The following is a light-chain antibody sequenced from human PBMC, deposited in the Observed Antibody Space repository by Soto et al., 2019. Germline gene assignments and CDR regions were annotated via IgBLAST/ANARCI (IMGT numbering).Light chain of an antibody. J-gene: IGLJ3*02. Sequence: QSALTQPPSASGSPGQSLTISCKGSNRDVGAYKYVSWYQQRPGTAPKMIIFEVDKQPSGVPNRFSGSRSGDKASLTFSGLQTEDEGRYYCAAHAGGNTGLFCGGTKVTVL. CDR3: AAHAGGNTGL. CDR1: NRDVGAYKY. CDR2: EVD. V-gene: IGLV2-8*01.